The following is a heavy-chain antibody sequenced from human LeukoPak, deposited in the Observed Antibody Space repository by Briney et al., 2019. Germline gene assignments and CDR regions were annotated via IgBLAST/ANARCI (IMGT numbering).Heavy chain of an antibody. D-gene: IGHD3-22*01. V-gene: IGHV3-23*01. CDR2: TSGDGGAT. Sequence: GGSLRLSCAASGFTFSSYAMSWVRQSTGKGLEWVSSTSGDGGATYYSNAVKGRFTISRDNSRNTLYLQMNSLRAEDTAVYYCAKDRPNYYGSNGHYYRRDGDYWGQGTLVTVSS. J-gene: IGHJ4*02. CDR1: GFTFSSYA. CDR3: AKDRPNYYGSNGHYYRRDGDY.